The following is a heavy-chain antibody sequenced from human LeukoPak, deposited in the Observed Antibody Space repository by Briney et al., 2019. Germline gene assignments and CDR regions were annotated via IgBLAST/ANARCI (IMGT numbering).Heavy chain of an antibody. CDR2: ISYDGSNK. Sequence: GGSLRLSCAASGFTFSSYGMHWVRQAPGKGLEWVAVISYDGSNKYYADSVKGRFTISRDNSKNTLYLQMNSLRAEDTAVYYCAKDTWIQLRHFFDYWGQGTLVTVSS. J-gene: IGHJ4*02. CDR3: AKDTWIQLRHFFDY. CDR1: GFTFSSYG. D-gene: IGHD5-18*01. V-gene: IGHV3-30*18.